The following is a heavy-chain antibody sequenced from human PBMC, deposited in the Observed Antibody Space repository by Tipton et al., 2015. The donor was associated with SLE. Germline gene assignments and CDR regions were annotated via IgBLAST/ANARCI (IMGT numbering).Heavy chain of an antibody. CDR1: GASISDGAYY. Sequence: TLSLTCTVSGASISDGAYYWSWIRQHQGKGLEYIGYISHTGNTYSKPSLKSRVVMSLDTSKNQFSLKLSSVTAADTAVYYCARGFHFDFRSSAYYSERRHESYYFDSWGQGVLVTVSS. J-gene: IGHJ4*02. CDR2: ISHTGNT. V-gene: IGHV4-31*03. D-gene: IGHD3-3*01. CDR3: ARGFHFDFRSSAYYSERRHESYYFDS.